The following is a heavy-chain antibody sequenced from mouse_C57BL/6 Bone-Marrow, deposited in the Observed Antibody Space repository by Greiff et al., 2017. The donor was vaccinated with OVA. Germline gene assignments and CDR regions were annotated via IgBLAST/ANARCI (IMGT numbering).Heavy chain of an antibody. CDR2: IYPSDSET. CDR3: ARGDGSSLGWYFDV. CDR1: GYTFTSYW. Sequence: QVQLQQPGAELVRPGSSVKLSCKASGYTFTSYWMDWVKQRPGQGLEWIGNIYPSDSETHYNQKFKDKATLTVDKSSSTAYMQLSSLTSEDSAVYYCARGDGSSLGWYFDVWGTGTTVTVSS. D-gene: IGHD1-1*01. V-gene: IGHV1-61*01. J-gene: IGHJ1*03.